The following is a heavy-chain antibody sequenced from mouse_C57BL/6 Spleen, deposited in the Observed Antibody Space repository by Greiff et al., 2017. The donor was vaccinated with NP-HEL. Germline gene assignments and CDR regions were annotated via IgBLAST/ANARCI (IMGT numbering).Heavy chain of an antibody. J-gene: IGHJ3*01. D-gene: IGHD1-1*01. CDR3: ARDAGYYGSRPAY. CDR2: SRNKANDYTT. CDR1: GFTFSDFY. Sequence: EVKLVESGGGLVQSGRSLRLSCATSGFTFSDFYMEWVRQAPGKGLEWIAASRNKANDYTTEYSASVKGRFIVSRDTSQSILYLQMNALRAEDTAIYYCARDAGYYGSRPAYWGQGTLVTVSA. V-gene: IGHV7-1*01.